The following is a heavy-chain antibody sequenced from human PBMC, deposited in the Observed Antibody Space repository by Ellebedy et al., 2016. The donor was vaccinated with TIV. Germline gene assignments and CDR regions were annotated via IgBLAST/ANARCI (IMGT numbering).Heavy chain of an antibody. CDR3: AKDRRDSSGSTYYMDV. CDR1: GFTFSSYV. D-gene: IGHD3-22*01. Sequence: GESLKISCAASGFTFSSYVMSWVRQAPGKGLAWVSAISGGGSGTYYADSVKGRFPISRDNSKNTLSLQMNSLSTEDTAIYYCAKDRRDSSGSTYYMDVWGKGTTVTVSS. J-gene: IGHJ6*03. V-gene: IGHV3-23*01. CDR2: ISGGGSGT.